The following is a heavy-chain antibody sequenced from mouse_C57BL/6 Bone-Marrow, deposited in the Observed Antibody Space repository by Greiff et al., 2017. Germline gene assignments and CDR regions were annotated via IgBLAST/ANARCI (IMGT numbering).Heavy chain of an antibody. CDR2: INPSTGGT. J-gene: IGHJ3*01. CDR1: GYSFTGYY. V-gene: IGHV1-42*01. Sequence: EVQLQESGPELVKPGASVKISCKASGYSFTGYYMNWVKQSPEKSLEWIGEINPSTGGTTYNQKFKAKATLTVDKSSSTAYMQLKSLTSEDSAVYYGARSWFAYWGQGTLVTVSA. CDR3: ARSWFAY.